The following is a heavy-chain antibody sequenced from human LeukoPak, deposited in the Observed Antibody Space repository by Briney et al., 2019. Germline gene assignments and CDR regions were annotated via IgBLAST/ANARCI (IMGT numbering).Heavy chain of an antibody. J-gene: IGHJ4*02. CDR2: ISAYNGNT. CDR3: ARAPASTVTTAYFDY. CDR1: GYTFTSYG. D-gene: IGHD4-17*01. Sequence: ASVKVSCKASGYTFTSYGISWVRQAPGQGLEWMGWISAYNGNTNYAQKLQGRVTMTTDTSTSTAYMELRSLRSDDTAVYYCARAPASTVTTAYFDYWGQGTLVTVSS. V-gene: IGHV1-18*01.